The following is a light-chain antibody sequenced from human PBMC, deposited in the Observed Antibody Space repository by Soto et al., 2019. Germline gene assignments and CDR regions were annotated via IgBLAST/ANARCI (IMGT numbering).Light chain of an antibody. V-gene: IGKV4-1*01. CDR2: WAS. Sequence: DIVMTQSPDSLAVSLGERATINCKSSQSVLYSSNNKNYLAWYQQKPGQPPKLLIYWASTRESGVPDRFSGSGSGTDFTLTISSLQAEDVACYYCQQDYSTPYTFGQGTKLEIK. J-gene: IGKJ2*01. CDR3: QQDYSTPYT. CDR1: QSVLYSSNNKNY.